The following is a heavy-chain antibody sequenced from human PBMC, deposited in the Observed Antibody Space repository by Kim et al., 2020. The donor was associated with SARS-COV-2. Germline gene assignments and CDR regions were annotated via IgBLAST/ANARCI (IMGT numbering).Heavy chain of an antibody. V-gene: IGHV1-58*01. CDR3: AAAWLGCCMGTDYYGSGSSHSPFDY. CDR2: IVVGSGNT. CDR1: GFTFTSSA. J-gene: IGHJ4*02. Sequence: SVKVSCKASGFTFTSSAVQWVRQARGQRLEWIGWIVVGSGNTNYAQKFQERVTITRDMSTSTAYMELSSLRSEDTAVYYCAAAWLGCCMGTDYYGSGSSHSPFDYWGQGTLVTVSS. D-gene: IGHD3-10*01.